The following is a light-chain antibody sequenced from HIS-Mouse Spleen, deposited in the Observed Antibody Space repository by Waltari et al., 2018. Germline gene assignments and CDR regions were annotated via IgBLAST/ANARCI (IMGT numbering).Light chain of an antibody. J-gene: IGLJ1*01. CDR1: SSYVGGYHY. Sequence: QSALTQPRSVSGSPGQSVTISRTGTSSYVGGYHYVSWYQQHPGNAPKLMIYDVSKRPSGVPDRFSGSKSGNTASLTISGLQAEDEADYYCCSYAGSPYVFGTGTKVTVL. CDR3: CSYAGSPYV. V-gene: IGLV2-11*01. CDR2: DVS.